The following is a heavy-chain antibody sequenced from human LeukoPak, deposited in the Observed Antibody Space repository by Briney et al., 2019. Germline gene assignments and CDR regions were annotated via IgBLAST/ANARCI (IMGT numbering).Heavy chain of an antibody. CDR3: ASSGYSYGYDY. CDR1: GGSISSYY. J-gene: IGHJ4*02. D-gene: IGHD5-18*01. Sequence: SETLSLTCTVSGGSISSYYWSWIRQPPGKGLEWIGYIYYSGSTNYNPSLKSRVTISVDTSKNQFSLKLSSVTAADTAVYYCASSGYSYGYDYWGQGTLVTVSS. CDR2: IYYSGST. V-gene: IGHV4-59*01.